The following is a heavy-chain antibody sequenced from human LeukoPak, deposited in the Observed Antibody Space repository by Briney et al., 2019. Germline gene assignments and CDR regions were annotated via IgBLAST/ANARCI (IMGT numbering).Heavy chain of an antibody. Sequence: SETLSLTCIVSGDSISTYYWSWIRQPPGKGLEWIGYIYSNAITNYDPSLKSRVTMSVDTSKNQFSLRLSSVTAADTAVYYCARERLTMIGRAFDIWGQGTMVTVSS. CDR3: ARERLTMIGRAFDI. V-gene: IGHV4-4*08. CDR2: IYSNAIT. J-gene: IGHJ3*02. D-gene: IGHD3-22*01. CDR1: GDSISTYY.